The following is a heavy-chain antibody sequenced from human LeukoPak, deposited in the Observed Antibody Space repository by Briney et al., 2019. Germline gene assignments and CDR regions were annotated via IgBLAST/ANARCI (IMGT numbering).Heavy chain of an antibody. CDR1: GFTFSTYS. J-gene: IGHJ5*02. Sequence: GGSLRLSCAASGFTFSTYSMNWVRQAPGKGLEWASSISSSSSYIYYADSVKGRFTISRDNAKNSLYLQMNSLRAEDTAVYYCARGVVIAAGYPWFDPWGQGTLVIVSS. V-gene: IGHV3-21*01. CDR3: ARGVVIAAGYPWFDP. CDR2: ISSSSSYI. D-gene: IGHD2-15*01.